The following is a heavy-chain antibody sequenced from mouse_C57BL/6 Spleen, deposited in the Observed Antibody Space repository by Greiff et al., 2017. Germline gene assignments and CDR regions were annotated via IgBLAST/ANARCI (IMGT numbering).Heavy chain of an antibody. D-gene: IGHD2-1*01. V-gene: IGHV5-9-1*02. CDR3: TREDGNLYAMDY. CDR1: GFTFSSSA. J-gene: IGHJ4*01. CDR2: ISSGGDYI. Sequence: EVQRVESGEGLVKPGGSLKLSCAASGFTFSSSAMSWVRQTPEKRLAWVAYISSGGDYIYYADTVKGRFTISRDNARNTLYLQMSSLKSEDTAMYYCTREDGNLYAMDYWGQGTSVTVSS.